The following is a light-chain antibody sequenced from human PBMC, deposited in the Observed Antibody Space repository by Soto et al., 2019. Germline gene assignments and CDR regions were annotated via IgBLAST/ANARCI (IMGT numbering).Light chain of an antibody. J-gene: IGKJ2*01. Sequence: EIVLTQSPGTLSLSPGERATLSCRASQSVSGNFLAWYQEKPGQAPRLLIHGASSRATGIPDRFSGSGSGTDFTLTISRLDPEDFAMYYCLLYFSPDRYTFGPGTKVQIK. V-gene: IGKV3-20*01. CDR3: LLYFSPDRYT. CDR1: QSVSGNF. CDR2: GAS.